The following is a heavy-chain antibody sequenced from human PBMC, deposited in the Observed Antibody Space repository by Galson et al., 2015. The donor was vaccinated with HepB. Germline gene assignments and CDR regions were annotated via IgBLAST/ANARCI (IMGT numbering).Heavy chain of an antibody. CDR3: ATSYSPWPGVRSPANDAFDI. V-gene: IGHV1-24*01. CDR2: FDPEDGET. J-gene: IGHJ3*02. CDR1: GYTLTELS. D-gene: IGHD2-15*01. Sequence: QSGAEVKKPGASVKVSCKVSGYTLTELSMHWVRQAPGKGLEWMGGFDPEDGETIYAQKFQGRVTMTEDTSTDTAYMELSSLRSEDTAVYYCATSYSPWPGVRSPANDAFDIWGQGTMVTVSS.